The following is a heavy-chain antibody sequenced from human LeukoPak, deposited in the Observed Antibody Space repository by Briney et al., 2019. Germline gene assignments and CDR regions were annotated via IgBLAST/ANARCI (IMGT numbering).Heavy chain of an antibody. V-gene: IGHV3-30-3*01. Sequence: GGSLRLSCAASGFTFSSYAMHWVRQAPGKGLEWVAVISYDGGNKYYAGSVKGRFTISRDNSKNTLYLQMNSLRAEDTAVYYCARSEMVYAYYYYGMDVWGQGTTVTVSS. J-gene: IGHJ6*02. D-gene: IGHD2-8*01. CDR2: ISYDGGNK. CDR3: ARSEMVYAYYYYGMDV. CDR1: GFTFSSYA.